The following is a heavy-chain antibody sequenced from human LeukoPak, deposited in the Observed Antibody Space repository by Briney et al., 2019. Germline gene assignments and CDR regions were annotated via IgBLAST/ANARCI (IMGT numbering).Heavy chain of an antibody. CDR1: GGSFSGYY. J-gene: IGHJ4*02. CDR2: INHSGST. D-gene: IGHD6-13*01. CDR3: ARGPLIAAAGTW. Sequence: SETLSLTCAVYGGSFSGYYWSWIRQPPGKGLEWIGEINHSGSTNYNPSLKSRVTISVDTSKNQFSLKLSSVTAADTAVYYCARGPLIAAAGTWWGQGTLVTVSS. V-gene: IGHV4-34*01.